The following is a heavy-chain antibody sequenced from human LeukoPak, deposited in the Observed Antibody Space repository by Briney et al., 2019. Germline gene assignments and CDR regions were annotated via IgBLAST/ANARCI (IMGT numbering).Heavy chain of an antibody. J-gene: IGHJ4*03. V-gene: IGHV3-23*01. D-gene: IGHD3-3*01. CDR2: ISGSGGST. CDR3: AKTFGSGDSYDFWSGYEPQNLYYFGY. CDR1: GFTFSSYA. Sequence: PGGSLRLSCAASGFTFSSYAMSWVRQAPGKGLEWVSAISGSGGSTYYADSVKGRFTISRDNSKNTLYLQMNSLRAEDTAVYYCAKTFGSGDSYDFWSGYEPQNLYYFGYWGQGTTVTVSS.